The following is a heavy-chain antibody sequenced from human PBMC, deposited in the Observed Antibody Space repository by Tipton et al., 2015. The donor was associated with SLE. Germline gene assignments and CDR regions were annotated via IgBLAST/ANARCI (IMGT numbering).Heavy chain of an antibody. CDR2: IWYDGSNK. Sequence: SLRLSCAASGFTFSSYAMSWVRQAPGKGLEWVAVIWYDGSNKYYADSVKGRFTISRDNSKNTLYLQMNSLRAEDTAVYYCAREEPNRLLLDYWGQGTLVTVSS. D-gene: IGHD2-15*01. J-gene: IGHJ4*02. V-gene: IGHV3-33*08. CDR3: AREEPNRLLLDY. CDR1: GFTFSSYA.